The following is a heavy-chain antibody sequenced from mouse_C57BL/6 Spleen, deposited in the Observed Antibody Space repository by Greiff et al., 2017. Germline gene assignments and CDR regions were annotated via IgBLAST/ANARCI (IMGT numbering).Heavy chain of an antibody. Sequence: EVQLVESGGGLVKPGGSLKLSCAASGFTFSSYAMSWVRQTPEKRLEWVATISDGGSYTYYPDNVKGRFTISRDNAKNNLYLQMSHLKSEDTAMYYCARHLYCSSYYAMDYWGQGTSVTVSS. J-gene: IGHJ4*01. CDR3: ARHLYCSSYYAMDY. D-gene: IGHD1-1*01. V-gene: IGHV5-4*01. CDR1: GFTFSSYA. CDR2: ISDGGSYT.